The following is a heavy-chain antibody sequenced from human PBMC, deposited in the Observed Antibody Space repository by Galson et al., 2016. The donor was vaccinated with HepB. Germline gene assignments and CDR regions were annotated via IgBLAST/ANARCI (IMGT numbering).Heavy chain of an antibody. V-gene: IGHV4-59*08. CDR3: ARQDINADCDY. CDR1: GGSISSDHY. J-gene: IGHJ4*02. CDR2: IYFSGNT. Sequence: ETLSLTCIVSGGSISSDHYWSWIRQPPGRGLEWIGNIYFSGNTNYNPFLKSRVIISVDTSKNQVSLKLTSVTASDTAVYYCARQDINADCDYWGQGTLVTVSS. D-gene: IGHD2-8*01.